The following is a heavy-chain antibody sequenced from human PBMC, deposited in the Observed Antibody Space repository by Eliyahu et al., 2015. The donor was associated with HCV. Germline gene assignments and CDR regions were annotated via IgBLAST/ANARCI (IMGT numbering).Heavy chain of an antibody. J-gene: IGHJ3*02. CDR1: GYVFDDHY. D-gene: IGHD2/OR15-2a*01. V-gene: IGHV1-2*07. Sequence: QEQLVQSGPEVKRPGASVQVSCQASGYVFDDHYLHWLRLAPGKGIEWLGWINSDTGDINSGHKFHKRLTMTRDRSSATVYMDLRGLQSDDTAVYFCARDKTGGNSDALDIWGQGTLVTVS. CDR3: ARDKTGGNSDALDI. CDR2: INSDTGDI.